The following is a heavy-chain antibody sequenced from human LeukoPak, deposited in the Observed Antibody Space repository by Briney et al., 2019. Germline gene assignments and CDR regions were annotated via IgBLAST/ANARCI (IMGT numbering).Heavy chain of an antibody. CDR3: AGGLLWFGESGNWFDP. Sequence: SVKVSCKASGDTFSNYAIGWVRQAPGQGLEWMGRIIPMLVIADYAQKFQGRVTITADKSTNTAYMELSSLRSEDTAVYYCAGGLLWFGESGNWFDPWGQGTLVTVSS. CDR1: GDTFSNYA. V-gene: IGHV1-69*04. D-gene: IGHD3-10*01. CDR2: IIPMLVIA. J-gene: IGHJ5*02.